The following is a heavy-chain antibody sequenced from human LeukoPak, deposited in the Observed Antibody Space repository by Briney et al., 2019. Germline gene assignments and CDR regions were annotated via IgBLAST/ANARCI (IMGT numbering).Heavy chain of an antibody. CDR2: IYSGGST. V-gene: IGHV3-53*01. D-gene: IGHD1/OR15-1a*01. CDR3: AREWEQD. Sequence: GGSLRLSCAASGFTVSTNYMSWVRQAPGKGLEWVSVIYSGGSTYYADSVRGRSTISRDNSKNTLYLQMNSLRAEDTAVYYCAREWEQDWGQGTLVTVSS. J-gene: IGHJ4*02. CDR1: GFTVSTNY.